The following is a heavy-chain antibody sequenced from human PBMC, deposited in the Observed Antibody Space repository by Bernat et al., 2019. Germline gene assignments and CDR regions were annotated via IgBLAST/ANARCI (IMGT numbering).Heavy chain of an antibody. CDR2: IYTSGST. V-gene: IGHV4-61*02. CDR3: ASGVSYYYGSGSYYYYGMDV. CDR1: GGSISSGSYY. Sequence: QVQLQESGPGLVKPSQTLSLTCTVSGGSISSGSYYWSWIRQPAGKGLEWIGRIYTSGSTNYNPSLKSRVTISVDTSKNQFSLKLSSVTAADTVVYYCASGVSYYYGSGSYYYYGMDVWGQGTTVTVSS. J-gene: IGHJ6*02. D-gene: IGHD3-10*01.